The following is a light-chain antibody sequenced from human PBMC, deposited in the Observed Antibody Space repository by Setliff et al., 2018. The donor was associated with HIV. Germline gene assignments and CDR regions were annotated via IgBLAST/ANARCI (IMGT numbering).Light chain of an antibody. CDR1: QSIPKF. CDR2: AAS. CDR3: QQTYNTPWT. J-gene: IGKJ1*01. V-gene: IGKV1-39*01. Sequence: DIQLTQSPSSLSASVGDRVTITCRASQSIPKFLSWYQQKAGKAPKLLIYAASRLVSGVPSRFSGSGSGTDFTLTITSLQPEDFATYYCQQTYNTPWTFGQGTKVDIK.